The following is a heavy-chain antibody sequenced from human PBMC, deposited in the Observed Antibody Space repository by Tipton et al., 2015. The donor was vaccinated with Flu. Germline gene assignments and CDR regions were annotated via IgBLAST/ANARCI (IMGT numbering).Heavy chain of an antibody. Sequence: TLSLTCTVSGYSLSSGYYWGWIRQPPGKGLEWIGSMHHSGNSQYNPSLKSRVTISLDTSKNQFSLRLSSVTAADTAVYYCARVPSSIAARGWRAFDIWGQGTKVTVSS. V-gene: IGHV4-38-2*02. D-gene: IGHD6-6*01. CDR2: MHHSGNS. J-gene: IGHJ3*02. CDR3: ARVPSSIAARGWRAFDI. CDR1: GYSLSSGYY.